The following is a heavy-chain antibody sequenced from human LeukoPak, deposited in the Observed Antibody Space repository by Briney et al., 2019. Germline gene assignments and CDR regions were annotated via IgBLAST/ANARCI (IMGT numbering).Heavy chain of an antibody. CDR2: ITPTSSYI. D-gene: IGHD3-22*01. CDR1: GFTFSSFS. CDR3: VRLRRSSATGGYYYYYDY. V-gene: IGHV3-21*01. J-gene: IGHJ4*02. Sequence: GGSLRLSCGASGFTFSSFSMNWVRQAPGKGLEWVSSITPTSSYIYYADSVRGRFTISRDNAKNSLFLQMDSLSAEDTAAYYCVRLRRSSATGGYYYYYDYWGQGILVTVSS.